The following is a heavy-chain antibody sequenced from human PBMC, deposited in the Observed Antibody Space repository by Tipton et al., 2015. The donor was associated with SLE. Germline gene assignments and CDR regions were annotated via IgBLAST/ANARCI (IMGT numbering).Heavy chain of an antibody. Sequence: QLVQSGGGVVRPGGSLRLSCAASGFNFDDYGMSWVRQAPGEGLEWVAGINWKGGSTGYADSVKGRFTISRDNAKNSLYLQMNSLRAEDTALYYCARELEYSSIDYWGQGTLVTVSS. J-gene: IGHJ4*02. D-gene: IGHD6-19*01. CDR3: ARELEYSSIDY. V-gene: IGHV3-20*04. CDR1: GFNFDDYG. CDR2: INWKGGST.